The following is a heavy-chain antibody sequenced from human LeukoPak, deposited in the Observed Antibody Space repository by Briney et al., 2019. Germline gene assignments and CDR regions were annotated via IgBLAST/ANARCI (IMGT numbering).Heavy chain of an antibody. J-gene: IGHJ4*02. V-gene: IGHV3-7*03. CDR1: GLTFSNYW. CDR3: ANGLRSSSPGIFDY. D-gene: IGHD6-6*01. Sequence: GGSLRLSCAASGLTFSNYWMSWVRQAPGKGLEWVANIKPDGSEKKYVDSVKGRFTIYRDNAKNSLDLQMNSLRAGDTAVYYCANGLRSSSPGIFDYWGQGTLVAVSS. CDR2: IKPDGSEK.